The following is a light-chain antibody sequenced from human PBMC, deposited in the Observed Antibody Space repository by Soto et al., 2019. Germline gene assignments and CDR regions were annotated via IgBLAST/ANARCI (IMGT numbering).Light chain of an antibody. J-gene: IGKJ1*01. Sequence: EIVLTQSPATLSLSPGERATLSCRASQSVSSYLAWFQQKPGQAPRLLIYDASNRAPGIPARFSGSGSGTDFTLTISSLAPEDFAVYYCQQRSNWPRTFGQGTKVDIK. V-gene: IGKV3-11*01. CDR1: QSVSSY. CDR2: DAS. CDR3: QQRSNWPRT.